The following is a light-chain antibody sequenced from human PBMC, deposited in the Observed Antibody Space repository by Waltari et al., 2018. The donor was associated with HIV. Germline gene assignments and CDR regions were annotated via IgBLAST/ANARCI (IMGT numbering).Light chain of an antibody. CDR2: EVT. J-gene: IGLJ3*02. Sequence: QPALTQPASVSGSPGQSITISCTAPISALGALTLVSWFQQHPGRAPKLLISEVTYRPSGVSDRFSASKSGNTASLTISGLQAEDEADYYCSSYAPAFSLMFGGGTKVTVL. V-gene: IGLV2-14*01. CDR3: SSYAPAFSLM. CDR1: ISALGALTL.